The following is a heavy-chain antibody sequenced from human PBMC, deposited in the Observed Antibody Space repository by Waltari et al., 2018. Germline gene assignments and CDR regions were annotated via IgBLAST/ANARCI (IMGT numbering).Heavy chain of an antibody. D-gene: IGHD4-4*01. CDR1: GGSISSYY. CDR3: ARVHSNYYYGMDV. J-gene: IGHJ6*02. CDR2: IYYSGST. Sequence: QVQLQESGPGLVKPSETLSLTCTVSGGSISSYYWSWIRQPPGKGLEWIGYIYYSGSTNYNPSLKRRVTISVDTSKNQFSLKLSSVTAADTAVYYCARVHSNYYYGMDVWGQGTTVTVSS. V-gene: IGHV4-59*01.